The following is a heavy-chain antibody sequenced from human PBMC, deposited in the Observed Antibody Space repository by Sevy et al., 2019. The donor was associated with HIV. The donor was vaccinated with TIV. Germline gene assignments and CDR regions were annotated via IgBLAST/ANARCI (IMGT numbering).Heavy chain of an antibody. V-gene: IGHV3-7*02. CDR2: IKQDGSQI. Sequence: GGSLRLSCVASGFTFSDYWMSWVRQAPGKGLEWVANIKQDGSQIYYIDSVKGRFTIFRDNAKNSVYLQMNSLRDDDEAVYYCARKVGDQWGQRTLVTVSS. CDR3: ARKVGDQ. CDR1: GFTFSDYW. J-gene: IGHJ4*02. D-gene: IGHD3-16*01.